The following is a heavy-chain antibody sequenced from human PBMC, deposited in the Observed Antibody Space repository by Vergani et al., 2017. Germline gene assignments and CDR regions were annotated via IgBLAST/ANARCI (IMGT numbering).Heavy chain of an antibody. J-gene: IGHJ6*02. Sequence: QVQLQQWGAGLLKPSETLSLTCAVYGGSFSGYYWSWIRQPPGKGLEWIGEINHSGSTNYNPSLKSRVTISVDTSKNQFSLKLSSVTAADTAVYYCARGLTVGVVAATRGMDVWGQGTTVTVSS. V-gene: IGHV4-34*01. CDR3: ARGLTVGVVAATRGMDV. CDR1: GGSFSGYY. D-gene: IGHD2-15*01. CDR2: INHSGST.